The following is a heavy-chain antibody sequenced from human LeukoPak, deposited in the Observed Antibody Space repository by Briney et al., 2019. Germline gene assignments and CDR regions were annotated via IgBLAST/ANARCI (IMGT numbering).Heavy chain of an antibody. CDR2: ISSSSITI. V-gene: IGHV3-48*04. J-gene: IGHJ4*02. D-gene: IGHD4-17*01. Sequence: GGSLRLSCAASGFTFSSYSLNWVRQAPGKGLEWVSFISSSSITIYYADSVKGRFTISRDNAEKSLYLQMNSLRAEDTAVYYCAREGGMDGEHWGQGTLVTVSS. CDR1: GFTFSSYS. CDR3: AREGGMDGEH.